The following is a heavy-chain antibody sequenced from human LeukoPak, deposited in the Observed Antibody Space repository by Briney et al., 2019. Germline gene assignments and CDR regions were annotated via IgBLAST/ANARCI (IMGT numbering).Heavy chain of an antibody. Sequence: PGGSLRLSCAASGFPFSSYAMHWVRQAPGKGLEWVSGISWNSGSIGYADSVKGRFTISRDNAKNSLYLQMNSLRAEDTALYYCAKDIAAATDNNFDYWGQGTLVTVSS. CDR1: GFPFSSYA. CDR3: AKDIAAATDNNFDY. D-gene: IGHD6-13*01. J-gene: IGHJ4*02. CDR2: ISWNSGSI. V-gene: IGHV3-9*01.